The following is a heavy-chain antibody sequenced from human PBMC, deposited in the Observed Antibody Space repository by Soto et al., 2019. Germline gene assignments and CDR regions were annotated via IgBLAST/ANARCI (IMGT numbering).Heavy chain of an antibody. CDR2: MNPNSGNT. J-gene: IGHJ3*02. CDR3: ARIRYDDYIWGRPDAFDI. D-gene: IGHD3-16*01. Sequence: ASVKVSCKASGYTFTSYDINWVRQATGQGLEWMGWMNPNSGNTGYAQKFQGRVTMTRNTSISTAYMELSSLRSEDTAVYYCARIRYDDYIWGRPDAFDIWGQGTMVTVSS. CDR1: GYTFTSYD. V-gene: IGHV1-8*01.